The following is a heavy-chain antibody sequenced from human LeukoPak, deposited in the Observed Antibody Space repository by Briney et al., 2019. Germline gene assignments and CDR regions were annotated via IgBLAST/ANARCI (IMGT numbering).Heavy chain of an antibody. CDR1: GFIFSNYG. CDR3: AKSSPFVVVPAAIIN. Sequence: PGGSLRPSCAASGFIFSNYGMHWVRQAPGKGLEWVAFIRYDGSNKYYADSVKGRFTISRDNSKNTLYLQMNSLRAEDTAVYYCAKSSPFVVVPAAIINWGQGTLVTVSS. V-gene: IGHV3-30*02. D-gene: IGHD2-2*01. J-gene: IGHJ4*02. CDR2: IRYDGSNK.